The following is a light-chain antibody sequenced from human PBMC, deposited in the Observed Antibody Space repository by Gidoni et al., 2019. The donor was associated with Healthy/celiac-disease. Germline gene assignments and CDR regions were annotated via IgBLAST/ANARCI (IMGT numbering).Light chain of an antibody. Sequence: EIVLTQSPGTLSLSPGERATLSCRASQSVSSSYLAWYHKKPGQAPRLLIYGASSRATGIPDRFSGSGSGTDFTLTISRLEPEDFAVYYCQQYGSSPGTFGQGTKVEIK. CDR3: QQYGSSPGT. V-gene: IGKV3-20*01. J-gene: IGKJ1*01. CDR1: QSVSSSY. CDR2: GAS.